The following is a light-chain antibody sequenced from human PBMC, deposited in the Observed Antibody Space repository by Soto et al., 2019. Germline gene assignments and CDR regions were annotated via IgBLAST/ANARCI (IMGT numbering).Light chain of an antibody. J-gene: IGKJ5*01. Sequence: EVVMTQSPATLSVSPGEGATFSCRASQSVSSHLACYQHKPGQAPRLLFYDASTRATGIPARFSGSGSGTEFTLTISSLQSEDFAVYYCQHYHGWPITFGQGTRLAIK. V-gene: IGKV3-15*01. CDR3: QHYHGWPIT. CDR1: QSVSSH. CDR2: DAS.